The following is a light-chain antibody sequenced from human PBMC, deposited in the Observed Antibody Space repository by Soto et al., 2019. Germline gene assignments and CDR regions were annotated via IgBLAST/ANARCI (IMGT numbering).Light chain of an antibody. CDR3: QAWGTGGV. CDR1: SGHSDYA. J-gene: IGLJ3*02. V-gene: IGLV4-69*01. CDR2: VTSDGSH. Sequence: QLVLTQSPSASASPGAAVKLTCTLSSGHSDYAIAWHQQQPEKGPRYLMKVTSDGSHTKGDGIPDRFSGSSSGADRYLNISSLRSDDEADYYCQAWGTGGVFGGGTKLTVL.